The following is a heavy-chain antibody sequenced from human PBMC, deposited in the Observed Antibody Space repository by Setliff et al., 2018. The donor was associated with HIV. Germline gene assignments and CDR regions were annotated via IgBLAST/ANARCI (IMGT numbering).Heavy chain of an antibody. V-gene: IGHV4-59*01. CDR3: ARDASGWQTFDY. J-gene: IGHJ4*02. Sequence: PSETLSLTCAVYGGSFSSYYWSWIRQPPGKGLEWIGYIHYSGSTNYNPSLKSRVTISVDTSKNQFSLKLSSVTAADTAVYYCARDASGWQTFDYWGQGTLVTVSS. CDR2: IHYSGST. CDR1: GGSFSSYY. D-gene: IGHD6-19*01.